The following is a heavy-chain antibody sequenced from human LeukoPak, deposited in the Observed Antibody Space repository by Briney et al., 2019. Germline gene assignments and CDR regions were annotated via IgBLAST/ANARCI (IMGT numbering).Heavy chain of an antibody. D-gene: IGHD3-16*01. J-gene: IGHJ6*03. CDR1: GYTFTSYD. V-gene: IGHV1-8*03. CDR2: MNPNSGNT. CDR3: ARCDFSPGGETGYYYYMDV. Sequence: ASVKVSCKASGYTFTSYDINWVRQATGQGLEWMGWMNPNSGNTGYAQKFQGRVTITRNTSISTAYMELSSLRSEDTAVYYCARCDFSPGGETGYYYYMDVWGKGTTVTVSS.